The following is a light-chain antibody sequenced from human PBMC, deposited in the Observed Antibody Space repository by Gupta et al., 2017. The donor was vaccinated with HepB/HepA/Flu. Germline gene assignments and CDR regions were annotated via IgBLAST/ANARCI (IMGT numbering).Light chain of an antibody. CDR1: QSLVDSDGNTY. CDR3: RQPTLWPPVT. CDR2: KIS. Sequence: DVVMTQSPLSLPVTLGQPASISCRSSQSLVDSDGNTYLNWFQQRPGQSPRRLNYKISNRDSGVPDRFSGSGYGTNFTLKISSGEAEDVGVYYCRQPTLWPPVTFGQGTRLELK. V-gene: IGKV2-30*01. J-gene: IGKJ5*01.